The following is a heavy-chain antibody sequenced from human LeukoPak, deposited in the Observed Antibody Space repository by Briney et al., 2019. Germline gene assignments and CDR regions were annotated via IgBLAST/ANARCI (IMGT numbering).Heavy chain of an antibody. CDR3: ARERREYSTPGGFDP. CDR2: INTNTGNP. V-gene: IGHV7-4-1*02. D-gene: IGHD6-6*01. Sequence: ASVNVCFKSSGYTFTIYAMNWVRQGPGQGLEWMGWINTNTGNPTYSQGVTGRFVFSLDTSVSTAYLQISSLKAEDTAVYYCARERREYSTPGGFDPWGQGTLVTVSS. J-gene: IGHJ5*02. CDR1: GYTFTIYA.